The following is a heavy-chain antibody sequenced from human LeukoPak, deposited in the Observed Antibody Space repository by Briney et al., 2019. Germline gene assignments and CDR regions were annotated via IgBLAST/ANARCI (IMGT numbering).Heavy chain of an antibody. CDR1: GYTFTSYY. D-gene: IGHD3-9*01. V-gene: IGHV1-46*01. CDR3: ARGPAGFGVLRYFEPLDYYYYMDV. J-gene: IGHJ6*03. Sequence: GASVKVSCKGSGYTFTSYYMHWVRQAPGQGLEWMGIINPSGGSTSYAQKFQGRVTMTRDTSTSTVYMELSSLRSEDTAVYYCARGPAGFGVLRYFEPLDYYYYMDVWGKGTTVTVSS. CDR2: INPSGGST.